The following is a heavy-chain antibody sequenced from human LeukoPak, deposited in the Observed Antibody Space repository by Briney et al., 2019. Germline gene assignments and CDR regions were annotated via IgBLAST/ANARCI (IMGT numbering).Heavy chain of an antibody. CDR2: IYYSGST. J-gene: IGHJ6*02. D-gene: IGHD2-2*01. CDR1: GSSISSYY. V-gene: IGHV4-59*08. CDR3: ARAIDRPYYYYGMDV. Sequence: SETLSLTCTVSGSSISSYYWSWIRQPPGKGLEWIGYIYYSGSTNYNPSLKSRVTISVDTSKNQFSLKLSSVTAADTAVYYCARAIDRPYYYYGMDVWGQGTTVTVSS.